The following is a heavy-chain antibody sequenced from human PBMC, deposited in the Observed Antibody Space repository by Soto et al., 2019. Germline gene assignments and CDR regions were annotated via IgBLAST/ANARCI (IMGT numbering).Heavy chain of an antibody. Sequence: SETLSLTCTVSGGSISSYYWSWIRQPPGKGLEWIGYIYYSGSTNYNPSLKSRVTISVDTSKNQFSLRLSSVTAADTAVYYCARRYGGNFDYWGQGTLVTVSS. CDR3: ARRYGGNFDY. D-gene: IGHD3-16*01. CDR1: GGSISSYY. V-gene: IGHV4-59*01. CDR2: IYYSGST. J-gene: IGHJ4*02.